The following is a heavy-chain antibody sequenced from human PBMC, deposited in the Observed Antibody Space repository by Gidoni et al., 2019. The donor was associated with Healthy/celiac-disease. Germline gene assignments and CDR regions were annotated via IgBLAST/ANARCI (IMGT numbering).Heavy chain of an antibody. J-gene: IGHJ4*02. D-gene: IGHD4-17*01. CDR2: IYYSGST. V-gene: IGHV4-59*01. CDR3: ARGRIDYGDLNS. CDR1: GGYISSYY. Sequence: QVQLQESGPGLVKPSETLYLTCTVSGGYISSYYWRWIRQPPGKGLEWIGYIYYSGSTNYNPSLKSRVTISVDTSKNQFSLKLSSVTAADTAVYYCARGRIDYGDLNSWGQGTLVTVSS.